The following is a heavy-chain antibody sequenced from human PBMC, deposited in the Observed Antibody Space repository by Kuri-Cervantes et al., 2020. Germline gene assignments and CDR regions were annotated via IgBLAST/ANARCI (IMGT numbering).Heavy chain of an antibody. Sequence: SETLSLTCSVSNGSISTFYWTWIRQSPGRGLEWIGDIYYTGSTNYSPSLRGRVAISVDTSKNQFSLKLSSVTAADTAVYYCARQAVAGTLNYYYMDVWGKGTTVTVSS. CDR2: IYYTGST. D-gene: IGHD6-19*01. J-gene: IGHJ6*03. CDR1: NGSISTFY. CDR3: ARQAVAGTLNYYYMDV. V-gene: IGHV4-59*08.